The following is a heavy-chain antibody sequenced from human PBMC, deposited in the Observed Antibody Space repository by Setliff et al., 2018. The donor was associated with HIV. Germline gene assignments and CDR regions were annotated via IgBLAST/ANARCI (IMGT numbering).Heavy chain of an antibody. Sequence: PGGSLRLSCAAPGFTFSNSWMHWVRQAPGKGLVWVSRINTDGSSATYADSVKGRFTNSRDNAKNTLYLQMDSLRAEDTAVYYCARGGANPSWFDSWGQGTLVTVSS. CDR2: INTDGSSA. J-gene: IGHJ5*01. V-gene: IGHV3-74*03. D-gene: IGHD3-16*01. CDR3: ARGGANPSWFDS. CDR1: GFTFSNSW.